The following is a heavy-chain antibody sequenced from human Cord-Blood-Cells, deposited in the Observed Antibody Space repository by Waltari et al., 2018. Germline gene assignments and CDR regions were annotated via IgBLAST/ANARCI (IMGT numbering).Heavy chain of an antibody. Sequence: QLQLQESGPGLVKPSETLSLTCTVSGGSISSSSYYWGWIRQPPGKGLEWIGSIYYSGGTYYNPSLKSRVTISVDTSKNQFSLKLSSVTAADTAVYYCAITIIAAAGPYFDYWGQGTLVTVSS. CDR1: GGSISSSSYY. CDR2: IYYSGGT. CDR3: AITIIAAAGPYFDY. J-gene: IGHJ4*02. D-gene: IGHD6-13*01. V-gene: IGHV4-39*01.